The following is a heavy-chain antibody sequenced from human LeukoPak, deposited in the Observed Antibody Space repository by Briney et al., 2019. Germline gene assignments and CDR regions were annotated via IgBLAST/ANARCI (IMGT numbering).Heavy chain of an antibody. Sequence: PSETLSLTCAISGGSIPSYYWSWIRQTPGKGLEWIGYLLYSGSTNYNPSLKSRVTMSIDTSKNQFSLKLRSVTAADTAVYYCARGAYSNYLSVGYWGQGILVTVPS. CDR2: LLYSGST. D-gene: IGHD4-11*01. CDR3: ARGAYSNYLSVGY. J-gene: IGHJ4*02. CDR1: GGSIPSYY. V-gene: IGHV4-59*01.